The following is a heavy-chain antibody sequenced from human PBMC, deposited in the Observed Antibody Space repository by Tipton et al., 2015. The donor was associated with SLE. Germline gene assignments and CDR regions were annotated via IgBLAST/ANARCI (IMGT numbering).Heavy chain of an antibody. V-gene: IGHV1-18*01. J-gene: IGHJ3*02. Sequence: QLVQSGAEVKKPGASVKVSCKPSGYTFTSYGISWVRQAPGQGLEWVGWIDPYNGNTNYAQDLQGRVTMTTYTSTSTAYMELRSLRSDDTAVYYCARGGTGWAYDAFDIWGQGTMITVSS. CDR1: GYTFTSYG. CDR3: ARGGTGWAYDAFDI. D-gene: IGHD6-19*01. CDR2: IDPYNGNT.